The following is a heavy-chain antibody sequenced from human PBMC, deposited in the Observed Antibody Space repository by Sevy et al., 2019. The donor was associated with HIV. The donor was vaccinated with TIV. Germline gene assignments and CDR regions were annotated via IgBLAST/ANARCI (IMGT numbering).Heavy chain of an antibody. CDR2: IIPILGTI. Sequence: ASVKVSCKASGGTFSSYGISWVRQAPGQGLEWMGGIIPILGTINYAQKFQGRVTITADESTKTAYMELSSLRSEDTALYYCARGGGNGWYYFDYWGQETLVTVSS. J-gene: IGHJ4*02. D-gene: IGHD6-19*01. V-gene: IGHV1-69*13. CDR1: GGTFSSYG. CDR3: ARGGGNGWYYFDY.